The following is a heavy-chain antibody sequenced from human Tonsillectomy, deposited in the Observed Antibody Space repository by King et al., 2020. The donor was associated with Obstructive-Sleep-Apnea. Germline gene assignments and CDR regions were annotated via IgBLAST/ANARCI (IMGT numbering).Heavy chain of an antibody. Sequence: QLVQSGAEVKKTGASVKVSCKASGYTCTGYYMHWVRQAPGQGLEWMGWINPDTGDTKFAQNFQGRVTMTRDTSISTAYMERSRLRSDDTAVYYCARNSGYDYSFDYWGQGTLATVSS. CDR2: INPDTGDT. V-gene: IGHV1-2*02. D-gene: IGHD5-12*01. J-gene: IGHJ4*02. CDR3: ARNSGYDYSFDY. CDR1: GYTCTGYY.